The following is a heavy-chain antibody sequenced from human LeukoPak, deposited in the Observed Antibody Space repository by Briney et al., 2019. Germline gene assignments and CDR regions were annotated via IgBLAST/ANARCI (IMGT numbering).Heavy chain of an antibody. V-gene: IGHV3-33*08. CDR2: IWNDGSNK. Sequence: GGSLRLSCAASGLTFSIYGMHWVRQAPGKGLEWVAVIWNDGSNKYYADSVKGRFTISRDNSKNTLYLQMNSLRAEDTAVYSCARASGPFDNWGQGTLVTVSS. CDR1: GLTFSIYG. J-gene: IGHJ4*02. D-gene: IGHD3-10*01. CDR3: ARASGPFDN.